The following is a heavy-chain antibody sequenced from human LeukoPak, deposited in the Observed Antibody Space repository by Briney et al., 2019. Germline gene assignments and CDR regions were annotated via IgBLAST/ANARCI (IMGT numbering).Heavy chain of an antibody. CDR3: ARSLGATYAFDI. CDR1: GFTFSSYS. J-gene: IGHJ3*02. CDR2: LSYDGSNK. V-gene: IGHV3-30*03. D-gene: IGHD1-26*01. Sequence: GGSLRLSCAASGFTFSSYSMSWVRQAPGKGLEWVAVLSYDGSNKNYADSVKGRFTISRDNSKNTLYLQMNSLRAEDTAMYYCARSLGATYAFDIWGQGTMVTVSS.